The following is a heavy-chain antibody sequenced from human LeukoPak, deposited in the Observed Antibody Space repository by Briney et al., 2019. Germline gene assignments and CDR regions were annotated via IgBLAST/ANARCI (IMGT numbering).Heavy chain of an antibody. CDR2: IQQDGSHK. J-gene: IGHJ4*02. Sequence: GGSLRVSCAASGFTFSSYWMTWVRQAPGKGLEWVANIQQDGSHKYYVDSVKGRFTISRDNAKNSLYLQMNSLRAEDTAVYYCARHYDSSGYSLDYWGQGTLVTVSS. V-gene: IGHV3-7*01. CDR3: ARHYDSSGYSLDY. CDR1: GFTFSSYW. D-gene: IGHD3-22*01.